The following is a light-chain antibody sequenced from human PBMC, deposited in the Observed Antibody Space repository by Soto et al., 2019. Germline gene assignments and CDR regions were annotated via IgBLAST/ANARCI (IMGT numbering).Light chain of an antibody. Sequence: DIQMTQSPSTLSASVGDRVTIPCRASQSIGDSLAWYQQKPGKAPYLLISDVSSLERGVPSRFSGSGSGTEFTLTISSMQPDDFATFYCQQYNGYSRTFGQGTKVDI. CDR2: DVS. V-gene: IGKV1-5*01. CDR3: QQYNGYSRT. J-gene: IGKJ1*01. CDR1: QSIGDS.